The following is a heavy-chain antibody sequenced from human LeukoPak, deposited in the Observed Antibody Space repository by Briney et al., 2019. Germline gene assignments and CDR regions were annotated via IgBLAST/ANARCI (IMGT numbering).Heavy chain of an antibody. CDR3: AKDYYGSGSYPSHFDY. CDR1: GFTFDDYA. V-gene: IGHV3-9*01. Sequence: GGSLRLSCAASGFTFDDYAMHWVRQAPGKGPEWVSGISWNSGSIGYADSVKGRFTISRDNAKNSLYLQMNSLRAEDTALYYCAKDYYGSGSYPSHFDYWSQGTLVTVSS. J-gene: IGHJ4*02. CDR2: ISWNSGSI. D-gene: IGHD3-10*01.